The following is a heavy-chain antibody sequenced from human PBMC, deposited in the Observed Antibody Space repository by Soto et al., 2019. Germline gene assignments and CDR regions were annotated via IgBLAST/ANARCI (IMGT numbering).Heavy chain of an antibody. CDR2: IHSSGSA. J-gene: IGHJ5*02. V-gene: IGHV4-39*01. Sequence: QLQLKESGPGLVKPSETLSLTCTVSGGSISSSSITYYWGWIRQPPGKGPEWIGGIHSSGSAYYNPSLKSRVTVSIDVSKNEFSLKLSSVTAADTAVYYCARRPRAVAGMDNWFDPWGQGILVTVSS. D-gene: IGHD6-19*01. CDR3: ARRPRAVAGMDNWFDP. CDR1: GGSISSSSITYY.